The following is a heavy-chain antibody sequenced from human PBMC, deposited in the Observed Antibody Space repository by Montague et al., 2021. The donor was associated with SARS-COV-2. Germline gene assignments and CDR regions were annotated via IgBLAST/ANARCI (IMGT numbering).Heavy chain of an antibody. CDR2: IKQDGSEK. CDR1: GFIFSNFW. V-gene: IGHV3-7*01. CDR3: ARDNIVIVPPAIFYDS. Sequence: SLRLSCAASGFIFSNFWMSWVRQAPGKGLEWVANIKQDGSEKFYVDSVKGRFTISRDNAKNSLYLQMYSLRAEDTAVYFCARDNIVIVPPAIFYDSWGQGTLVVVSS. J-gene: IGHJ4*02. D-gene: IGHD2-2*01.